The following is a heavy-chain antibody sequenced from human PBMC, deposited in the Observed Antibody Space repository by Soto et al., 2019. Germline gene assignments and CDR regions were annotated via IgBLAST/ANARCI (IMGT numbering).Heavy chain of an antibody. D-gene: IGHD3-10*01. CDR3: ARESSVAIRGVIIDS. CDR2: ITSSNNYI. V-gene: IGHV3-21*01. Sequence: GGSLRLSCAASEFTFSRHTMNWVRQAPGKGLEWVASITSSNNYIYYADSVKGRFTVSRDNAKNSLYLQMNSLRAEDTAIYYCARESSVAIRGVIIDSWGQGALVTVS. J-gene: IGHJ4*02. CDR1: EFTFSRHT.